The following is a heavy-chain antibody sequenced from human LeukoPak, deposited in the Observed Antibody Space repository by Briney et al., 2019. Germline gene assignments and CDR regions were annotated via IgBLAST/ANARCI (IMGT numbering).Heavy chain of an antibody. CDR2: IIPIFGTA. CDR3: AREEESQDWFDP. Sequence: SVKVSCKASGGTFSSYAISWVRQAPGQGLEWMGGIIPIFGTANYAQKFQGRVTITPDESTSTAYMELSSLRSEDTAVYYCAREEESQDWFDPWGQGTLVTVSS. V-gene: IGHV1-69*13. CDR1: GGTFSSYA. J-gene: IGHJ5*02.